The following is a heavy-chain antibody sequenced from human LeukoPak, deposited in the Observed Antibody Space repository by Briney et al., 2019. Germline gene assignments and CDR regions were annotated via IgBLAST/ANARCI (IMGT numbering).Heavy chain of an antibody. CDR3: ASYYDILTGYYGGFDY. D-gene: IGHD3-9*01. CDR2: ISSSGGNT. Sequence: GGSLRLSCAASGFTFSDSAMTWVRQVPGKGLEWVSLISSSGGNTYYADSVKGRFTISRDNSKNTLSLQMNSLRVEDTAIYYCASYYDILTGYYGGFDYWGQGTLVTVSS. V-gene: IGHV3-23*01. CDR1: GFTFSDSA. J-gene: IGHJ4*02.